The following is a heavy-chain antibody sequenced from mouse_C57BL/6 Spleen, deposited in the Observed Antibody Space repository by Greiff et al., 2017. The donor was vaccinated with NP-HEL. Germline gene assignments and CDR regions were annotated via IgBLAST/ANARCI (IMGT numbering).Heavy chain of an antibody. D-gene: IGHD1-1*01. CDR3: AREGAGSSRFDY. CDR1: GYAFSSSW. CDR2: IYPGDGDT. V-gene: IGHV1-82*01. Sequence: VQVVESGPELVKPGASVKISCKASGYAFSSSWMNWVKQRPGKGLEWIGRIYPGDGDTNYNGKFKGKATLTADKSSSTAYMQLSSLTSEDSAVYFCAREGAGSSRFDYWGQGTTLTVSS. J-gene: IGHJ2*01.